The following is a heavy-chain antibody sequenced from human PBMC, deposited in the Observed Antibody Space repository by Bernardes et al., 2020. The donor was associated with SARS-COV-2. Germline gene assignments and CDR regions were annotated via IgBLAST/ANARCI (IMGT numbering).Heavy chain of an antibody. CDR2: IRSKAHGGTT. J-gene: IGHJ3*02. CDR3: TKDRGGDYAPKAFDI. D-gene: IGHD2-2*01. CDR1: GFTFGDYS. V-gene: IGHV3-49*03. Sequence: GGSLRLSCTASGFTFGDYSTSWFRQAPGKGLEWLCFIRSKAHGGTTQCAASVRGRFTISRDDSKSIAYLQMNSLKIEDTAVYYCTKDRGGDYAPKAFDIWGQGTVVTVSS.